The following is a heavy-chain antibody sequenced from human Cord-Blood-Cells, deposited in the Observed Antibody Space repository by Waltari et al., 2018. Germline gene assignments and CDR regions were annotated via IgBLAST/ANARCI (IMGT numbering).Heavy chain of an antibody. Sequence: EVQLVESGGGLVQPGRSLRLSCAASGFPFDDYAMPWVRQAPGKGLEWVSGISWNSGSIGYADSVKGRFTISRDNAKNSLYLQMNSLRAEDTALYYCAKTETGDWYFDLWGRGTLVTVSS. V-gene: IGHV3-9*01. J-gene: IGHJ2*01. CDR2: ISWNSGSI. D-gene: IGHD7-27*01. CDR3: AKTETGDWYFDL. CDR1: GFPFDDYA.